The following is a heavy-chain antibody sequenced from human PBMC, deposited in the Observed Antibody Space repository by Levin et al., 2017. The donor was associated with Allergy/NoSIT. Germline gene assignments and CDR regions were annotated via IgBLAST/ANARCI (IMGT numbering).Heavy chain of an antibody. D-gene: IGHD3-10*01. CDR1: GGSISSSSYY. J-gene: IGHJ4*02. Sequence: SETLSLTCTVSGGSISSSSYYWGWIRQPPGKGLEWIGSIYYSGSTYYNPSLKSRVTISVDTSKNQFSLKLSSVTAADTAVYYCARHWGRFGELTFVWGQGTLVTVSS. V-gene: IGHV4-39*01. CDR3: ARHWGRFGELTFV. CDR2: IYYSGST.